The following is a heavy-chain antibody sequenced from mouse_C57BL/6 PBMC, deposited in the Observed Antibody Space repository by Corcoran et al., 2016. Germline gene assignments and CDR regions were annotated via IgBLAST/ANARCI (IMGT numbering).Heavy chain of an antibody. J-gene: IGHJ4*01. V-gene: IGHV9-3*01. CDR2: INTYSGVP. CDR1: GYTFTTYG. CDR3: ARLNAYYGSTRDYAMDY. Sequence: QIQLVQSGPELKKPGETVKISCKASGYTFTTYGMSWVKQAPGKVLKWMGWINTYSGVPTYANDFKGRFAFSLETSASTAYLQINNLKNEDTATYFCARLNAYYGSTRDYAMDYWGQGTSVTVSS. D-gene: IGHD1-1*01.